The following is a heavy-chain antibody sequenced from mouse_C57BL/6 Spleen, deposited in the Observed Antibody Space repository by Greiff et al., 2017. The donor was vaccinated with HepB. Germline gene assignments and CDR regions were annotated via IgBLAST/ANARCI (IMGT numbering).Heavy chain of an antibody. V-gene: IGHV1-22*01. CDR2: INPNNGGT. D-gene: IGHD3-3*01. CDR3: ARGGVRGACFAY. CDR1: GYTFTDYN. Sequence: DVKLQESGPELVKPGASVKMSCKASGYTFTDYNMHWVKQSHGKSLEWIGYINPNNGGTSYNQKFKGKATLTVNKSSSTAYMELRSRTSEVSAVYYGARGGVRGACFAYGGQGTLSIVS. J-gene: IGHJ3*01.